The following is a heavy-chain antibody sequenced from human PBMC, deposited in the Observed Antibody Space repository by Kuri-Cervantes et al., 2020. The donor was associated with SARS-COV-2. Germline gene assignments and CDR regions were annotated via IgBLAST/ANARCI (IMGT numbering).Heavy chain of an antibody. J-gene: IGHJ4*02. CDR3: ARVGSGSYYFDY. CDR1: GFTFDDYA. D-gene: IGHD3-10*01. V-gene: IGHV3-9*01. CDR2: ISWNSGSI. Sequence: SLKISCAASGFTFDDYAMHWVRQAPGKGLEWVSGISWNSGSIGYADSVKGRSTISRDNAKNSLYLQMNSLRAEDTALYHCARVGSGSYYFDYWGQGTLVTVSS.